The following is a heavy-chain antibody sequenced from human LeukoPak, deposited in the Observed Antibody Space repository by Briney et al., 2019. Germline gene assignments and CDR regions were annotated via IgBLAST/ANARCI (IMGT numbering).Heavy chain of an antibody. Sequence: SETLSLTCTVSGAPISSSSYFWAWIRQPPGKGLEWIGSIYSSGSTYYNPSLKSRVTISVDTSKNQFSLKLSSVTAADTAVYYCARPRVRLLSSDAFDIWGQGTMVTVSS. CDR2: IYSSGST. D-gene: IGHD3-10*01. CDR3: ARPRVRLLSSDAFDI. J-gene: IGHJ3*02. V-gene: IGHV4-39*01. CDR1: GAPISSSSYF.